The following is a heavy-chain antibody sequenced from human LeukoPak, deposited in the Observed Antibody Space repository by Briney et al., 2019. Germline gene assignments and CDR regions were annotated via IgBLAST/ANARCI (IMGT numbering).Heavy chain of an antibody. CDR3: ARDHNYAFDN. D-gene: IGHD1-1*01. Sequence: GGSLRLSCTASGFSFIEYSMNWVRQAPGKGLEGISYIRIDSGNTKYADSVRGRFTISADKAKNSLYLQMNSLRGEERGVYYCARDHNYAFDNWGQGTLVSVPS. J-gene: IGHJ4*02. CDR2: IRIDSGNT. CDR1: GFSFIEYS. V-gene: IGHV3-48*01.